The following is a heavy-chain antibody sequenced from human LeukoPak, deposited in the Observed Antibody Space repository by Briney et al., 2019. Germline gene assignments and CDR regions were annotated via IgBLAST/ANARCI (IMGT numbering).Heavy chain of an antibody. J-gene: IGHJ3*02. V-gene: IGHV4-34*01. D-gene: IGHD3-10*01. CDR1: GGSFSGYY. CDR2: INHSGST. CDR3: ARRREFRVTMVRGVKGQGAFDI. Sequence: SETLSLTCAVYGGSFSGYYWSWIRQPPGKGLEWIGEINHSGSTNYNPSLKSRVTISVDTSKNQFSLKLSSVTAADTAVYYCARRREFRVTMVRGVKGQGAFDIWGQGTMVTVSS.